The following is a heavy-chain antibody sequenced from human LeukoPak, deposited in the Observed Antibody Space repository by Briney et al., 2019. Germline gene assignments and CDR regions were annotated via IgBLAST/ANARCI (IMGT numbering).Heavy chain of an antibody. J-gene: IGHJ6*02. V-gene: IGHV3-23*01. CDR3: AKETSDYSYMPWGRMDV. D-gene: IGHD3-22*01. Sequence: GSLRPSWAASGFTFTNSAMGWVRQAPGKGLGGVSATTGSGYTTNYADSVKGRFTISRDNSKNTLYLQMSSLRAEDTAVYYCAKETSDYSYMPWGRMDVWGQGTAVTVSS. CDR1: GFTFTNSA. CDR2: TTGSGYTT.